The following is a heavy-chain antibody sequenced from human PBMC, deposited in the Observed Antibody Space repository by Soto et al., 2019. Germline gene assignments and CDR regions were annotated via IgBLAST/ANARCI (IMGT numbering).Heavy chain of an antibody. J-gene: IGHJ4*02. CDR3: ARGDYYDSSGYAIDY. D-gene: IGHD3-22*01. Sequence: SVKVSCKDSGGTFNCYSLSWLRQAPGQGLEWMGGIIPIFGTANYAQKFQGRVTITADESTSTAYMELSSLRSEDTAVYFCARGDYYDSSGYAIDYWGQGTLVTVSS. CDR1: GGTFNCYS. CDR2: IIPIFGTA. V-gene: IGHV1-69*13.